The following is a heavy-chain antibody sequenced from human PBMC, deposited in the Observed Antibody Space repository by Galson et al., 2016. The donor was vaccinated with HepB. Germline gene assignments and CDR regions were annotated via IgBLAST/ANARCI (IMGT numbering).Heavy chain of an antibody. CDR2: IKSKSYGGTT. CDR3: TDWSGDYVFDN. V-gene: IGHV3-15*01. Sequence: SLRLSCAASEFPLSNAWMNWVRQAPGKGLEWVGRIKSKSYGGTTDYAAPVKGRFTISRDDSKNTIYLQMNSLKTEDTAIYYCTDWSGDYVFDNWGQGTLVTVSS. CDR1: EFPLSNAW. J-gene: IGHJ4*02. D-gene: IGHD3-3*01.